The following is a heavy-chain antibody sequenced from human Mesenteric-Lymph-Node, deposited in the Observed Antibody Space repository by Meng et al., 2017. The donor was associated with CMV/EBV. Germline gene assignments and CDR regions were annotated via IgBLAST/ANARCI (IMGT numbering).Heavy chain of an antibody. Sequence: GGSLRLSCAASGFTFSSYEMNWVRQAPGKGLEWVSYISTRGASIYYADSVKGRFTISRDNAKNSLYLQMNSLRAEDTAVYYCARDLLGPHDFWGQGTLVTVSS. CDR1: GFTFSSYE. J-gene: IGHJ4*02. CDR3: ARDLLGPHDF. V-gene: IGHV3-48*03. CDR2: ISTRGASI. D-gene: IGHD2-15*01.